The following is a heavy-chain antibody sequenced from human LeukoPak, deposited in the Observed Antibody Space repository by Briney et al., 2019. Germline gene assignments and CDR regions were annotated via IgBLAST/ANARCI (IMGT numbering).Heavy chain of an antibody. CDR3: TSDTGGATNND. V-gene: IGHV4-38-2*01. CDR1: GYSISSGYY. Sequence: SETLSLTCAVSGYSISSGYYWGWIRQPPGKGLEWIGSIYHSGNTYYNPSLTSRVTISLHTSKNQFSLKLTSVTAADTAVYYCTSDTGGATNNDWGQGTLVTVSS. CDR2: IYHSGNT. D-gene: IGHD1-14*01. J-gene: IGHJ4*02.